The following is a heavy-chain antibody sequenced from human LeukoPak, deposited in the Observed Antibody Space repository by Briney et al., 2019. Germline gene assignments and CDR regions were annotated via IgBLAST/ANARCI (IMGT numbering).Heavy chain of an antibody. Sequence: PSETLSLTCAVYGGSFSGYYWSWIRQPPGKGLEWIGEINHSGGTNYNPSLKNRVTISVDTSKNQFSLKLSSVTAADTAVYYCARGTRPHYYDSSGFGWFDPWGQGTLVTVSS. V-gene: IGHV4-34*01. D-gene: IGHD3-22*01. J-gene: IGHJ5*02. CDR2: INHSGGT. CDR3: ARGTRPHYYDSSGFGWFDP. CDR1: GGSFSGYY.